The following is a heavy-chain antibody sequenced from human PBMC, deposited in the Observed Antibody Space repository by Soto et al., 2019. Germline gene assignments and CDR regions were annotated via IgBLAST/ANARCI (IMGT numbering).Heavy chain of an antibody. CDR1: GFTFSSYG. J-gene: IGHJ4*02. D-gene: IGHD1-7*01. CDR3: ATDRRAGGNYGFYSDF. Sequence: EVQLLESGGGLVQPGGSLRLSCAASGFTFSSYGMTWVRQAPGKGLEWVSFSSATGAGTYYADSVKGRFTISRANSKNTLYLKMTSLRADDTAVYYCATDRRAGGNYGFYSDFWGQGALVIVSS. CDR2: SSATGAGT. V-gene: IGHV3-23*01.